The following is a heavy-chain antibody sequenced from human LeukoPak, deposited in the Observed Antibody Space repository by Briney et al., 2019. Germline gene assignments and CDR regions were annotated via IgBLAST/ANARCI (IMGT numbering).Heavy chain of an antibody. Sequence: SETLSLTCTVSGGSISSSSYYWGWIRQPPGKGLEWIGRIYTSGSTNYNPSLKSRVTMSVDTSKNQFSLKLSSVTAADTAVYYCARDLSGVEGYNWFDPRGQGTLVTVSS. CDR2: IYTSGST. J-gene: IGHJ5*02. CDR3: ARDLSGVEGYNWFDP. CDR1: GGSISSSSYY. V-gene: IGHV4-39*07.